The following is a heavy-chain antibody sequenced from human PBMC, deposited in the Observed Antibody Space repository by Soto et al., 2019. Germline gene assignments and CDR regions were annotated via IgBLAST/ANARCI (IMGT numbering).Heavy chain of an antibody. D-gene: IGHD3-10*01. CDR2: IFHSGST. V-gene: IGHV4-30-2*01. J-gene: IGHJ4*02. CDR3: ARHNYGSGSTYFDY. CDR1: GGSISSGGYS. Sequence: SETQSLTCAVSGGSISSGGYSWSWLRQPPGKGLEWIGYIFHSGSTYYNPSLKSRVTISVDGSKNQFSLKLNSMTAADTAVYYCARHNYGSGSTYFDYWGQGTQVTVSS.